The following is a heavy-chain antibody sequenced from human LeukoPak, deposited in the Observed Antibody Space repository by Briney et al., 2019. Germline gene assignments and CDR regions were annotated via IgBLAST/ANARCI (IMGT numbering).Heavy chain of an antibody. CDR2: IYSGGST. V-gene: IGHV3-53*01. Sequence: GGSLRLSCAASGFTVSSNYMSWARQAPGKGLEWVSVIYSGGSTYYADSVKGRFTISRDNSKNTLYLQMNSLRAEDTAVYYCAIGEGYCSSTSCYAGAGYWGQGTLVTVSS. D-gene: IGHD2-2*01. J-gene: IGHJ4*02. CDR1: GFTVSSNY. CDR3: AIGEGYCSSTSCYAGAGY.